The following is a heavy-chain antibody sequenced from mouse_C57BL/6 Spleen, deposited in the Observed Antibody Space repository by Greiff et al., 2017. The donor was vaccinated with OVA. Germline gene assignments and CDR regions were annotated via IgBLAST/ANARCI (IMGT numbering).Heavy chain of an antibody. V-gene: IGHV5-4*01. CDR3: ASHYYGSSYDWYFDV. D-gene: IGHD1-1*01. Sequence: EVQVVESGGGLVKPGGSLKLSCAASGFTFSSYAMSWVRQTPEKRLEWVATISDGGSYTYYPDNVKGRFTISRDNAKNNLYLQMSHLKSEDTAMYYCASHYYGSSYDWYFDVWGTGTTVTVSS. CDR2: ISDGGSYT. J-gene: IGHJ1*03. CDR1: GFTFSSYA.